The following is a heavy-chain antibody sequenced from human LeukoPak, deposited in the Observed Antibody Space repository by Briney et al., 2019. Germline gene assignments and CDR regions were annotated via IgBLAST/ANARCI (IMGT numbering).Heavy chain of an antibody. CDR3: ARELQQLAFDY. CDR1: GFTVSSNY. CDR2: IYSGGST. J-gene: IGHJ4*02. Sequence: PGGSLRLSCAASGFTVSSNYMSWVRQAPGKGLEWVSVIYSGGSTYYADSVKGRFTISRDNSKNTLYLQMNSLRAEDTAVYYCARELQQLAFDYWGQGTLVTVSS. D-gene: IGHD6-13*01. V-gene: IGHV3-66*02.